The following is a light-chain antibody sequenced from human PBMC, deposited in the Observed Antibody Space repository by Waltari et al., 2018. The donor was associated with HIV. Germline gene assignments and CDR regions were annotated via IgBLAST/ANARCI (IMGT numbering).Light chain of an antibody. CDR1: QSISSF. J-gene: IGKJ3*01. CDR3: QQTYSIPFT. CDR2: AAS. V-gene: IGKV1-39*01. Sequence: DIQMTQSPSSLSASVVARITLSCRASQSISSFLNWYRQKPGKAPKLLIYAASSLQSGVPSRFSGGGSGTGFTLTISSLQPEDFATYYCQQTYSIPFTFGPGTRVDIK.